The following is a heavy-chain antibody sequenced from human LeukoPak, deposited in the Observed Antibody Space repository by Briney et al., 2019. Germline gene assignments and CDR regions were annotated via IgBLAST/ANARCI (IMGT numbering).Heavy chain of an antibody. CDR3: TTDMYYYDSSGYADY. V-gene: IGHV3-15*01. D-gene: IGHD3-22*01. J-gene: IGHJ4*02. CDR1: GFTFSNAW. CDR2: IKSKTDGGTT. Sequence: PGGSLRLSCAASGFTFSNAWMSWVRQAPGKGLEWVGRIKSKTDGGTTDYAAPVKGRFTISRDDSKNTLYLQVNSLKTEDTAVYYCTTDMYYYDSSGYADYWGQGTLVTVSS.